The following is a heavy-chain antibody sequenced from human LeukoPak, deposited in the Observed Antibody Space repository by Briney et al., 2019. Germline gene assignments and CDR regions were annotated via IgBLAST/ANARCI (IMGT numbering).Heavy chain of an antibody. V-gene: IGHV3-48*01. CDR1: GFTFSSYS. CDR3: ATQQRGYCSATSCYRFDY. Sequence: GGSLRLSCAASGFTFSSYSMNWVRQAPGKGLEWVSYISGSSSTIYYADSVKGRFTISRDNSQSSLYLQMNSLRGEDTAVYYCATQQRGYCSATSCYRFDYWGQGTLVTVSS. D-gene: IGHD2-2*01. CDR2: ISGSSSTI. J-gene: IGHJ4*02.